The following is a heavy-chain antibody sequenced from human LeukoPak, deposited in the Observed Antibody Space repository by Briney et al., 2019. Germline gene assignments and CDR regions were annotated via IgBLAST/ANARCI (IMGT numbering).Heavy chain of an antibody. V-gene: IGHV4-38-2*02. D-gene: IGHD3-22*01. CDR1: GYSISSGYY. J-gene: IGHJ4*02. CDR3: VGNGYYDSSGPDPSCDY. Sequence: SETLSLTCTVSGYSISSGYYWGWIRQPPGKGLEWIGSIYHSGSTYYNPSLKGRVTKSVDTSKNQFSLKLSSVAAADTAEYYCVGNGYYDSSGPDPSCDYWGQGTLVTVSS. CDR2: IYHSGST.